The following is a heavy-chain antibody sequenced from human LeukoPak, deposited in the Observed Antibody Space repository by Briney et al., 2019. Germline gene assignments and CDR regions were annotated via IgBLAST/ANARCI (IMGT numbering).Heavy chain of an antibody. CDR3: ARVTTGLEVNDAFDI. CDR1: GFSFSTYT. Sequence: GGSLRLSCAASGFSFSTYTMNWVRQAPGKGLEWVSYISSSSSTIYYAESVKGRFTISRDNAKNSLYLQMSSLRAEDTAVYYCARVTTGLEVNDAFDIWGQGTKVTVSS. D-gene: IGHD1-1*01. V-gene: IGHV3-48*04. J-gene: IGHJ3*02. CDR2: ISSSSSTI.